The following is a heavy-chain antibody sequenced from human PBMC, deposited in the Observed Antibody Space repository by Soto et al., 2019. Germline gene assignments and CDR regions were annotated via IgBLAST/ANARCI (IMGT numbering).Heavy chain of an antibody. D-gene: IGHD3-16*01. J-gene: IGHJ6*02. CDR2: IDPIDSYT. CDR3: SRRAHMSRRGETFSYYYYGMDV. CDR1: GYSFTSYW. Sequence: GESLKISCKGSGYSFTSYWISWVRQMPGKGLEWMGRIDPIDSYTNYSPSFQGHVTISADKSISTAYLQWSSLKASDTAKYYCSRRAHMSRRGETFSYYYYGMDVWGQGTTVTVSS. V-gene: IGHV5-10-1*01.